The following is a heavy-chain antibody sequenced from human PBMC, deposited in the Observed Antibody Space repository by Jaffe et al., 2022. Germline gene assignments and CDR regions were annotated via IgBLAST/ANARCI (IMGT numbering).Heavy chain of an antibody. J-gene: IGHJ4*02. D-gene: IGHD4-17*01. CDR2: IIPIFGTA. CDR1: GGTFSSYA. CDR3: ASSPSLTTVVTGGVAYYFDY. V-gene: IGHV1-69*05. Sequence: QVQLVQSGAEVKKPGSSVKVSCKASGGTFSSYAISWVRQAPGQGLEWMGGIIPIFGTANYAQKFQGRVTITTDESTSTAYMELSSLRSEDTAVYYCASSPSLTTVVTGGVAYYFDYWGQGTLVTVSS.